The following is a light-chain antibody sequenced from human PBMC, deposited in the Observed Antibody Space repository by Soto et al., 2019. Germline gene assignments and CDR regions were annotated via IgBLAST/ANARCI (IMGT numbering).Light chain of an antibody. Sequence: EIVLTQSPGTLSLSPGEGATLSCRASLGLGSSYLAWYQQKPGQAPRLLIYGTSRRATGIPDRFSGSGSGTGFTLTISRLEPEDFAVYYCQQYDGSPYTFGQGTRLEIK. CDR1: LGLGSSY. J-gene: IGKJ5*01. CDR2: GTS. CDR3: QQYDGSPYT. V-gene: IGKV3-20*01.